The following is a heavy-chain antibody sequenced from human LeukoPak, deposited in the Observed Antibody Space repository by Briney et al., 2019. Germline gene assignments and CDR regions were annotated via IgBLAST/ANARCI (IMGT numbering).Heavy chain of an antibody. V-gene: IGHV1-3*03. CDR3: ARSWLGSMVRGVPARWFDP. J-gene: IGHJ5*02. CDR2: INAGNGNT. D-gene: IGHD3-10*01. CDR1: GYTFTSYA. Sequence: GASVKVSCKASGYTFTSYAMHWVRQAPGQRLEWMGWINAGNGNTKYSQEFQGRVTITRDTSASTAYMELSSLRSEDMAVYYCARSWLGSMVRGVPARWFDPWGQGTLVTVSS.